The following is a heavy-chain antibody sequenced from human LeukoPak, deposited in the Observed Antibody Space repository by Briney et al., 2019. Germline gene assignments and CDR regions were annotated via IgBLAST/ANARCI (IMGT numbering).Heavy chain of an antibody. Sequence: GASVKVSCKASGGTFSSYAISWVRQAPGQGLEWMGGLIPIFGTTNYAQKFQGRVTITADESTSTAYMELSSLRSEDTAVYYCARARSGYYEPLDYWGQGTLVTVSS. D-gene: IGHD3-3*01. J-gene: IGHJ4*02. CDR3: ARARSGYYEPLDY. CDR1: GGTFSSYA. V-gene: IGHV1-69*13. CDR2: LIPIFGTT.